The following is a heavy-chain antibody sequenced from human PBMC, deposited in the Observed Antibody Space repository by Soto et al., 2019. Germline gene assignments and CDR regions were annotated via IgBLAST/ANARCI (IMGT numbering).Heavy chain of an antibody. V-gene: IGHV3-74*01. CDR1: GFTFSSYW. CDR2: INNAGSTT. Sequence: EVQLVESGGGLVQPGGSLRLSCAASGFTFSSYWMHWVRQAPGKGLVCVSRINNAGSTTNYADSVKGRFTISRDNAKNTLYLQMNSLRAEDTAVYYCARGLLYLYGMAVWGQGTTVTVSS. D-gene: IGHD2-8*01. CDR3: ARGLLYLYGMAV. J-gene: IGHJ6*02.